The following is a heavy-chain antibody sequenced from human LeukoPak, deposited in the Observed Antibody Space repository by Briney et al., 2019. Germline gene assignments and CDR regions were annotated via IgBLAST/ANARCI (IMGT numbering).Heavy chain of an antibody. CDR1: GLTFSSYS. CDR3: ARVPLAIAAAGRAY. CDR2: ISSSSSYI. Sequence: GGSLRLSCAASGLTFSSYSMNWVRQAPGKGLEWVSSISSSSSYIYYADSVKGRFTISRDNAKNSLYLQMNSLRAEDTAVYYCARVPLAIAAAGRAYWGQGTLVTVSS. V-gene: IGHV3-21*01. J-gene: IGHJ4*02. D-gene: IGHD6-13*01.